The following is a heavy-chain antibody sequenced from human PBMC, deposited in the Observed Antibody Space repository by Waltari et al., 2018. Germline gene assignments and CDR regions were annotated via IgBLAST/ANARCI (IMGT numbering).Heavy chain of an antibody. CDR2: IKEDXSDK. J-gene: IGHJ4*02. D-gene: IGHD3-16*02. V-gene: IGHV3-7*01. Sequence: EVQLVESGXGLVQPGESLXLSCAXSGFTXKNYWVGWGRQAPGQGLEWVARIKEDXSDKYYVDSVKGXFTXSRXXXQXLLYLQMXXXRVEXTAVYFCARXXSYTFDSXGQGTLVSVXS. CDR3: ARXXSYTFDS. CDR1: GFTXKNYW.